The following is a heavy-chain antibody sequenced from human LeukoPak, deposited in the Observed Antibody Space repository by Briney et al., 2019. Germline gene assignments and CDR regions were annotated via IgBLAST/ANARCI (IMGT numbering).Heavy chain of an antibody. CDR1: GYTFTDYY. Sequence: ASVKVSCKASGYTFTDYYIHRVRQAPGQGLEWMGWINPDSGGTNYAQKFQGRATMTRDTSISTAYMELSRLRSDDTAVYYCARGAEDYYYYMDVWGKGTTVTVSS. V-gene: IGHV1-2*02. J-gene: IGHJ6*03. CDR2: INPDSGGT. CDR3: ARGAEDYYYYMDV. D-gene: IGHD1-14*01.